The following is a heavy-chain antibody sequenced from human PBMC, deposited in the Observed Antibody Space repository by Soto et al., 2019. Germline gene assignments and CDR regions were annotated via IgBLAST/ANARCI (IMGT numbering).Heavy chain of an antibody. CDR3: ARAFYGGNSIGYYYYGMDV. V-gene: IGHV1-69*02. D-gene: IGHD4-17*01. J-gene: IGHJ6*02. CDR2: IIPILGIA. CDR1: GGTFSSYT. Sequence: QVQLVQSGAEVKKPGSSVKVSCKASGGTFSSYTISWVRQAPGQGLEWMGRIIPILGIANYAQKFQGRVTSTADKSTSTAYMELSSLRSEDTAVYYCARAFYGGNSIGYYYYGMDVWGQGTTVTVSS.